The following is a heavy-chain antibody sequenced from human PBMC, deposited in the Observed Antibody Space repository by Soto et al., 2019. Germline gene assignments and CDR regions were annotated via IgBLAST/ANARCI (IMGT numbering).Heavy chain of an antibody. CDR2: MNPNSGNT. CDR1: GYTVTSYD. CDR3: ASKYDSSSGYSPFPRYYHYYYMDV. Sequence: QVQLVQSGAEVKEPRASVKVSCKASGYTVTSYDINWVRQATVQGLEWMGWMNPNSGNTGYAQKFQGRVTMTRNTSISTAYNELSSLRSEDTAVYYCASKYDSSSGYSPFPRYYHYYYMDVWGKGTTVTVSS. D-gene: IGHD3-3*01. J-gene: IGHJ6*03. V-gene: IGHV1-8*01.